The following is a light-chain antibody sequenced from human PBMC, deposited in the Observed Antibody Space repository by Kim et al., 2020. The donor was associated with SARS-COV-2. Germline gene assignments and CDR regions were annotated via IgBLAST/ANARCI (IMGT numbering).Light chain of an antibody. Sequence: ELTQPPSVSEAPRQRVTISCSGSSSNIGNNAVNWYQQLSGKAPKLLIYYDDLLPSGVSDRFSGSKSGTSASLAISGLQSDDEADYYCAAWDDSLNGVVFGGGTQLT. CDR3: AAWDDSLNGVV. V-gene: IGLV1-36*01. CDR2: YDD. J-gene: IGLJ2*01. CDR1: SSNIGNNA.